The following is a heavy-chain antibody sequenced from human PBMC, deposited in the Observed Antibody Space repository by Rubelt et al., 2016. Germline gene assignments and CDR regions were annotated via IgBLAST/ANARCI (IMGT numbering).Heavy chain of an antibody. D-gene: IGHD6-13*01. Sequence: QVQLVQSGAEVKKPGASVKVSCKASGYTFTSYGISWVRQAPGQGLEWMGWISAYNGNTNYAQKRQGIVTRTTDISTGTAYMERTSLRSDDTAVYYGARDEPYSSSWYDYWGQGTLVTVSS. CDR1: GYTFTSYG. CDR2: ISAYNGNT. J-gene: IGHJ4*02. V-gene: IGHV1-18*01. CDR3: ARDEPYSSSWYDY.